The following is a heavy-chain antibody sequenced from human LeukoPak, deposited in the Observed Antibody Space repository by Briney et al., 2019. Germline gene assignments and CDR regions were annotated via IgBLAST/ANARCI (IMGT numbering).Heavy chain of an antibody. V-gene: IGHV4-38-2*02. J-gene: IGHJ4*02. CDR1: GFSISIGYY. CDR3: ARVYSSSWYYFDY. D-gene: IGHD6-13*01. Sequence: KPSETLSLTCTVSGFSISIGYYWGWIRQPPGKGLEWIGSISHSGSTYYNPSLKSRVTISLDTSKNQFSLKLSSVTAADTVVYYCARVYSSSWYYFDYWGQGTLVTVSS. CDR2: ISHSGST.